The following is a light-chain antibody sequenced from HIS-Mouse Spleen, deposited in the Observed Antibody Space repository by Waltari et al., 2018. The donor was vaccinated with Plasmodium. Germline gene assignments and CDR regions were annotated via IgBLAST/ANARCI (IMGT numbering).Light chain of an antibody. CDR1: SSDVGGYNY. CDR3: CSYAGSYTFV. J-gene: IGLJ1*01. CDR2: DVS. Sequence: QSALTQPRSVSGSPGQSVTISCTGTSSDVGGYNYVSWYQQHPGKAPKRMISDVSKLPSGVPVRFSGSKSGNTASLTISGLQAEDEADYYCCSYAGSYTFVFGTGTKVTVL. V-gene: IGLV2-11*01.